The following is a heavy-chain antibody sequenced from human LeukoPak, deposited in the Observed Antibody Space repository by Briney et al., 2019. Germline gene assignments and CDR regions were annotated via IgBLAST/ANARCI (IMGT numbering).Heavy chain of an antibody. CDR2: IYTSGST. Sequence: SETLSLTCTVSGGSISSGSYYWSWIRQPAGKGLEWIGRIYTSGSTNYNPSLKSRVTISVDTSKNQFSLKLSSVTAADTAVYYCARAEVESTFGGVIVKALGYWGQGTLVTVSS. CDR1: GGSISSGSYY. V-gene: IGHV4-61*02. D-gene: IGHD3-16*02. J-gene: IGHJ4*02. CDR3: ARAEVESTFGGVIVKALGY.